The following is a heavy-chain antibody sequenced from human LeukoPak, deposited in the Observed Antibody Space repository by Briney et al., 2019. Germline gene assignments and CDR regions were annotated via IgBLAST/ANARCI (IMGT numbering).Heavy chain of an antibody. CDR2: IPGSGGGT. V-gene: IGHV3-23*01. D-gene: IGHD4-23*01. CDR1: GFTFSDHQ. Sequence: GGSLRLSCAASGFTFSDHQMDWVRQAPGKGLEWVSDIPGSGGGTYYADSVKGRFTISRDNSKNTLYLQMNSLRAEDTAVYYCAKGVHTTVITLFDYWGQGTLVAVSS. J-gene: IGHJ4*02. CDR3: AKGVHTTVITLFDY.